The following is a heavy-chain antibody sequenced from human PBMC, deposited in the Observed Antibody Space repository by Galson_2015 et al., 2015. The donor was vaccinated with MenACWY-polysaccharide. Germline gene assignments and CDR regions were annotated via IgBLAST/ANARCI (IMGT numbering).Heavy chain of an antibody. CDR3: ARDRVGATGAGYYYGMDV. J-gene: IGHJ6*02. Sequence: SVKVSCKASGYTFTSYGISWVRQAPGQGLEWMGWISAYNGHTDYAQKLQGRVTMTTDTSTSTAYMELRSLRSDDTAVYYCARDRVGATGAGYYYGMDVWGQGTTVTVSS. D-gene: IGHD1-26*01. V-gene: IGHV1-18*01. CDR2: ISAYNGHT. CDR1: GYTFTSYG.